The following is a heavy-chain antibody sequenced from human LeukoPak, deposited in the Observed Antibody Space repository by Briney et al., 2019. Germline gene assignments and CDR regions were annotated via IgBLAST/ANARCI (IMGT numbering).Heavy chain of an antibody. CDR1: GDSINSGAYY. CDR3: ARGRRYSPADY. Sequence: SQTLSLTCTVSGDSINSGAYYWSWIRQHPGKGLEWIGYISYSGSTYYNPSLKSRVAISLDTSKNQFSLKLSSVTAADTAMYYCARGRRYSPADYWGQGTLVTVSS. D-gene: IGHD5-12*01. J-gene: IGHJ4*02. V-gene: IGHV4-31*02. CDR2: ISYSGST.